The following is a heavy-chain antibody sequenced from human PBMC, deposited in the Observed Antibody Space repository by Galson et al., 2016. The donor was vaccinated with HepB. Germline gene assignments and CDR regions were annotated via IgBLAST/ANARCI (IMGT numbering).Heavy chain of an antibody. D-gene: IGHD6-19*01. CDR1: GFSLTNRGEG. CDR3: AHSRYSGWYLKYFED. V-gene: IGHV2-5*01. Sequence: PALVKPTQTLTLTCTFSGFSLTNRGEGVGWIRQPPGKALEWLALITWNDDVRYSPALKRRLNIRKGTPNQQVVLTMTNMDPVDTATYYCAHSRYSGWYLKYFEDWGQGTLVTVSS. J-gene: IGHJ1*01. CDR2: ITWNDDV.